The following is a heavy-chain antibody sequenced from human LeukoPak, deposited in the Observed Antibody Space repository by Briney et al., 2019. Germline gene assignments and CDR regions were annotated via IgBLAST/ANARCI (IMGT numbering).Heavy chain of an antibody. Sequence: GGSQRLSCAASGFTFSSYSMNWVRQAPGKGLEWVSSISSSSSYIYYADSVKGRFTISRDNAKNSLYLQMNSLRAEDTAVYYCARDFVAYYDFWSGFGSYYGMDVWGQGTTVTVSS. CDR1: GFTFSSYS. D-gene: IGHD3-3*01. V-gene: IGHV3-21*01. CDR3: ARDFVAYYDFWSGFGSYYGMDV. J-gene: IGHJ6*02. CDR2: ISSSSSYI.